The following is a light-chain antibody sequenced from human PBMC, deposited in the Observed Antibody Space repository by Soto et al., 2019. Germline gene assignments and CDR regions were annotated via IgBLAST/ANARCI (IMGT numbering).Light chain of an antibody. V-gene: IGKV3-20*01. CDR3: QHYGSSPPMYT. J-gene: IGKJ2*01. CDR1: QSVSSSY. CDR2: GTF. Sequence: EIGLTQSPGTLSLSPGERATLSCRASQSVSSSYLAWYQQKPGQAPRLLIYGTFSRATGIPDRFSGRGSGTDFTLTISRLEPEDFAVYYCQHYGSSPPMYTFGQGTKLEIK.